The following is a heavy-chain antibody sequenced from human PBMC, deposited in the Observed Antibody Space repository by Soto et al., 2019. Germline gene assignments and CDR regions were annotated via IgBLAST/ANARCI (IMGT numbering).Heavy chain of an antibody. Sequence: GGSLRLSCAASGFTFSTYWMSWVRQAPGKGLEWVANIKQDGSEKYYVDSVKGRFTISRDNAKDSLYLQMNSLRAEDTAVYYCASWDXXXKYFFGWGQGTLVTVSS. V-gene: IGHV3-7*01. D-gene: IGHD1-26*01. J-gene: IGHJ4*02. CDR1: GFTFSTYW. CDR2: IKQDGSEK. CDR3: ASWDXXXKYFFG.